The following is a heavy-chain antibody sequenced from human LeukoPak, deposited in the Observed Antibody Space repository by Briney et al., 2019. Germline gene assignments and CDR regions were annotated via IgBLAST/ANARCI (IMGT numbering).Heavy chain of an antibody. V-gene: IGHV3-7*01. Sequence: GGSLRLSCAASGFTFSSYWMSWVRQAPGKGLEWVANIKQDGSEINSVDSVKGRFTISRDNDKNSLYLQMNSLRAEDTAVYYCARERGGYCSTTSCPQGIRVAFDIWGQGTMVTVSS. J-gene: IGHJ3*02. CDR3: ARERGGYCSTTSCPQGIRVAFDI. D-gene: IGHD2-2*01. CDR1: GFTFSSYW. CDR2: IKQDGSEI.